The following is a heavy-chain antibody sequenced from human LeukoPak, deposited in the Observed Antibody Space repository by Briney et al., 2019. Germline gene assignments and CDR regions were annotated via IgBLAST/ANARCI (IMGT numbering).Heavy chain of an antibody. CDR2: ISGSGGST. J-gene: IGHJ5*01. CDR3: GRLHPADNWFDS. CDR1: GFTFSSYA. D-gene: IGHD4-11*01. V-gene: IGHV3-23*01. Sequence: GGSLRLSCAAPGFTFSSYAMSWVRQAPGKGLEWVSAISGSGGSTYYADSVKGRFAISRDNSKNTLYLQMNSLKAEDTAVYYCGRLHPADNWFDSWGQGTLVTVSS.